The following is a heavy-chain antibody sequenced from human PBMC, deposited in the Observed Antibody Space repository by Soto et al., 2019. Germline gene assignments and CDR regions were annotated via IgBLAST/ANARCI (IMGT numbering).Heavy chain of an antibody. CDR2: ISSSSSYI. J-gene: IGHJ1*01. CDR3: AKSTVYSRSYYVDSPY. CDR1: S. V-gene: IGHV3-21*01. Sequence: SVSRIRKKKGKGLEWVSSISSSSSYIYYADSVKGRFTISRDNAKNSLYLQMNSLRAEDKAVYYCAKSTVYSRSYYVDSPYWGQGTSVT. D-gene: IGHD1-26*01.